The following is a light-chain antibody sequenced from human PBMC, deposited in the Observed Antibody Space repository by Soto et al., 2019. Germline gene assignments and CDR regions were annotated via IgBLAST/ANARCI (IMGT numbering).Light chain of an antibody. Sequence: EMVMTQSPATLSVSPWERATLSCRASQSVSSSFLAWYQQKPGQAPRLLIYGASNRATGIPDRFSGSGSGTDFTLTISRLEPEDFAVYYCQQYVTSPWAFGQGTKV. CDR3: QQYVTSPWA. J-gene: IGKJ1*01. V-gene: IGKV3-20*01. CDR1: QSVSSSF. CDR2: GAS.